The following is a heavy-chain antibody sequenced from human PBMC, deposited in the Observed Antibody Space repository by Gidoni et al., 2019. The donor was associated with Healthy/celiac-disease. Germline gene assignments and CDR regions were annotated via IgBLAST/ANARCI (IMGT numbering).Heavy chain of an antibody. CDR1: GFTFSDYY. J-gene: IGHJ3*02. CDR2: ISSSSSYT. D-gene: IGHD2-15*01. Sequence: QVQLVESGGGLVKPGGSLRLSCAAAGFTFSDYYMSWIRQAPGKGLDGVSYISSSSSYTNYADSVKGRFTISRDNAKNSLYLQMNSLRAEDTAVYYCARVWTEGYCSGGSCPDAFDIWGQGTMVTVSS. CDR3: ARVWTEGYCSGGSCPDAFDI. V-gene: IGHV3-11*05.